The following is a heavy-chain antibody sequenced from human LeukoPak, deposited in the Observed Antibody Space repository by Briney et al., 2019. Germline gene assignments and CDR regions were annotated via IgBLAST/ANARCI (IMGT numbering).Heavy chain of an antibody. CDR3: VKDRWVDH. CDR2: ISSEGKTT. J-gene: IGHJ5*02. V-gene: IGHV3-64D*06. Sequence: EYVSSISSEGKTTYYADSVKGRFTISRDNPKNMLYLQMNSLRPEDTAVYYCVKDRWVDHWGQGTLVTVSS.